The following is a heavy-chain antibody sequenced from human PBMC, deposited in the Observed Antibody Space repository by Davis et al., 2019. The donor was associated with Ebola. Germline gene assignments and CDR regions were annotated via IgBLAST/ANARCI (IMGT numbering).Heavy chain of an antibody. CDR1: GYSFSTYW. CDR2: IYPGDSDT. V-gene: IGHV5-51*01. D-gene: IGHD6-13*01. CDR3: ARHPLLFIAAGPEQGPTPYYGMDV. J-gene: IGHJ6*04. Sequence: GGSLRLSCKGSGYSFSTYWIAWVRQMPGKGLEWMGVIYPGDSDTRYSPSFQGQVTIAVDKYISTAYLQWSSLKASDTAIYYCARHPLLFIAAGPEQGPTPYYGMDVWGKGTTVTVSS.